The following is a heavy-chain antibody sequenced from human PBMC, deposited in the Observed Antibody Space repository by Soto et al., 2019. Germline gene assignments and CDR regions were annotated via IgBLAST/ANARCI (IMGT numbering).Heavy chain of an antibody. J-gene: IGHJ4*02. V-gene: IGHV3-7*01. D-gene: IGHD6-19*01. CDR3: AIGHWLGK. CDR1: GFTFSDYL. CDR2: IKQDGNEK. Sequence: EVQLVDSGGALVQPGESLRLSCAASGFTFSDYLMTWVRQAPGKGLEWVATIKQDGNEKYYVDFVKGRFTISRDNAKNSLYLQLNALRAEDTAVYYCAIGHWLGKWGQGTLVTVSS.